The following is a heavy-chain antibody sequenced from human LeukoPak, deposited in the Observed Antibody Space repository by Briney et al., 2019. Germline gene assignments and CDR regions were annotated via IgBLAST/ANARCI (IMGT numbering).Heavy chain of an antibody. J-gene: IGHJ4*02. CDR3: AKDRGGSSGWYYFDY. Sequence: GGSLRLSCAASGFTFSSYAMSWVRQAPGKGLEWVSAISGSGGSTYYADSVKGRFTISRDNSKNTLYLQMNSLRSEDTAVYYCAKDRGGSSGWYYFDYWGQGTLVTVSS. CDR2: ISGSGGST. V-gene: IGHV3-23*01. D-gene: IGHD6-19*01. CDR1: GFTFSSYA.